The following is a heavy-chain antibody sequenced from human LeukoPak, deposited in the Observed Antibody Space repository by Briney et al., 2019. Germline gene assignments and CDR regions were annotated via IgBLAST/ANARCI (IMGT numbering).Heavy chain of an antibody. CDR1: GFTFSSYS. V-gene: IGHV3-21*03. CDR3: ARDVGARGYSYGYDLDDY. Sequence: PGGSLRLSCAASGFTFSSYSMNWVRQASGKGLEWVSSISSSSSYIYYADSVKGRFTISRDNAKNSLYLQMNSLRAEDTAVYYCARDVGARGYSYGYDLDDYWGQGILVTVSS. CDR2: ISSSSSYI. J-gene: IGHJ4*02. D-gene: IGHD5-18*01.